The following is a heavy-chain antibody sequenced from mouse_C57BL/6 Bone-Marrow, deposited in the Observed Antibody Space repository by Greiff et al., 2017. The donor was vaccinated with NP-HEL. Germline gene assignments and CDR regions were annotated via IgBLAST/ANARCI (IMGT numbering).Heavy chain of an antibody. CDR2: LYPGDGDT. D-gene: IGHD2-1*01. CDR1: GYAFSSSW. J-gene: IGHJ3*01. V-gene: IGHV1-82*01. CDR3: ASTMEEWCAY. Sequence: VQLQESGPELVKPGASVKISCKASGYAFSSSWMNWVKQRPGKGLEWIGRLYPGDGDTNYNGKFKGKATLPADKSSSPAYLQLSSLTSEDSAVYFCASTMEEWCAYWGQGTLGTVSA.